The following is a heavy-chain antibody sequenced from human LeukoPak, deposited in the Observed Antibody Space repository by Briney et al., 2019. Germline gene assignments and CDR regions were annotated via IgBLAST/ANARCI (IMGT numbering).Heavy chain of an antibody. CDR3: AKGFVEPRPHYFDY. D-gene: IGHD6-6*01. V-gene: IGHV3-15*01. J-gene: IGHJ4*02. CDR1: GFTFSNAW. CDR2: IKSKTDGGTT. Sequence: GGSLRLSCAASGFTFSNAWMSWVRQAPGKGLEWVGRIKSKTDGGTTDYAAPVKGRFTISGDDSKNTLYLQMNSLSVDDTGIYYCAKGFVEPRPHYFDYWGQGTLVTVSS.